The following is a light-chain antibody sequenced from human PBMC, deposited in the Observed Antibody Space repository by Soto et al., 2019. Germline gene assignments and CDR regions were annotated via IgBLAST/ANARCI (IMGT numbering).Light chain of an antibody. CDR3: SSYTGSTPLVV. J-gene: IGLJ2*01. V-gene: IGLV2-14*01. Sequence: QSALTQPASVSGSPGQSITISCTRTSSDIGGYNSVSWYQQYPGQAPKLTIYDVTNRPSGVSNRFSGSKSGNTASLTISGLQAEDEADYYCSSYTGSTPLVVFGGGTKLTVL. CDR2: DVT. CDR1: SSDIGGYNS.